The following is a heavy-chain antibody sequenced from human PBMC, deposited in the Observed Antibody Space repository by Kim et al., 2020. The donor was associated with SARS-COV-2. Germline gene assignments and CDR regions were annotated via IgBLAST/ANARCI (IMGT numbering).Heavy chain of an antibody. CDR2: TNADGSDT. Sequence: GESLRLSCTASGFTFSSHWMHWVRQAPGKGLVWVSRTNADGSDTAYADSVKGRFTISRDNAKSTLYLQMNSLRAEDTAVYYCANARWLIYWGQGTLVTVSS. CDR3: ANARWLIY. CDR1: GFTFSSHW. D-gene: IGHD6-19*01. V-gene: IGHV3-74*01. J-gene: IGHJ4*02.